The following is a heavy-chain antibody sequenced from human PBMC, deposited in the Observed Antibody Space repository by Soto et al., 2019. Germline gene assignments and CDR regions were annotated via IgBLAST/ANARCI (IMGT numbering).Heavy chain of an antibody. D-gene: IGHD4-17*01. Sequence: GGSLRLSCAASGFTFSNAWMSWVRQAPGKGLEWVGRIKSKTDGGTTDYAAPVKGRFTISRDDSKNTLYLQMNSLKTEDTAVYYCTTLPYGPNYYYCYGMDVWGQGTTVTVSS. CDR1: GFTFSNAW. CDR3: TTLPYGPNYYYCYGMDV. V-gene: IGHV3-15*01. J-gene: IGHJ6*02. CDR2: IKSKTDGGTT.